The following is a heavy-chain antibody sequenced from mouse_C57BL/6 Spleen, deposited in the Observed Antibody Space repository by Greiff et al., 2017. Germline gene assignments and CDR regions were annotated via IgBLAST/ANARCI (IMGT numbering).Heavy chain of an antibody. CDR3: ARATVVEGAWFAY. Sequence: QVQLQQSGAELVRPGTSVKVSCKASGYAFTNYLIEWVKQRPGQGLEWIGVINPGRGGTNYNAKFKGKATLTADKSSSTAYMQLSSLTSEDSAVYFCARATVVEGAWFAYWGQGTLVTVSA. V-gene: IGHV1-54*01. D-gene: IGHD1-1*01. J-gene: IGHJ3*01. CDR2: INPGRGGT. CDR1: GYAFTNYL.